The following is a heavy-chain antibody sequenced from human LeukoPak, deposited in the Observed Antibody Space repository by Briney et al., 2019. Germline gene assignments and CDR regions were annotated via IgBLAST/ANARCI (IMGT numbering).Heavy chain of an antibody. D-gene: IGHD1-20*01. V-gene: IGHV1-8*03. J-gene: IGHJ4*02. CDR2: MNPNSGNT. CDR1: GYTFTSYD. Sequence: ASVKVSCKASGYTFTSYDINWVRQATGQGLEWMGWMNPNSGNTGHAQKFQGRVTITRNTSISTAYMELSSLRSEDTAVYYCARGLYNWNDGSVYWGQGTLVTVSS. CDR3: ARGLYNWNDGSVY.